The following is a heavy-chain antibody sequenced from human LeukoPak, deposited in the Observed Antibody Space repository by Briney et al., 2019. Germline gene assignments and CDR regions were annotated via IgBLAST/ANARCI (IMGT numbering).Heavy chain of an antibody. D-gene: IGHD5-12*01. J-gene: IGHJ6*02. CDR1: GLSFSSHG. CDR2: IWSDGSNK. CDR3: ASSSGYDKLDV. Sequence: GGSLRLSCAASGLSFSSHGMHWVRQAPGKGLEWVAVIWSDGSNKYYADSVKGRFTISRDNSKNTLYPQMNSLRAEDTAVYYCASSSGYDKLDVWGQGTTVTVSS. V-gene: IGHV3-33*01.